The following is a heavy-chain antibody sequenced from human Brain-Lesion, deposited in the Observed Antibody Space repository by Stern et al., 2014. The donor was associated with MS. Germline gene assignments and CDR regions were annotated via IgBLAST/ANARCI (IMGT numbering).Heavy chain of an antibody. V-gene: IGHV3-43D*03. CDR2: ITWDGGST. CDR3: AGGLGF. CDR1: GFTFGDYA. Sequence: QLEESGGVLVKPAGTLGLSCEASGFTFGDYAMHWVRQAPGKGLEWVSLITWDGGSTSYTDSVKGRFSISRDNRKSFLYLQMNSLRPEDTALYYCAGGLGFWGRGTLVTVSS. J-gene: IGHJ4*02. D-gene: IGHD2-21*01.